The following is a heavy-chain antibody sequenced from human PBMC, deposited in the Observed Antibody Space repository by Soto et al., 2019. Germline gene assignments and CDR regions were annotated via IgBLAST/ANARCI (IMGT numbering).Heavy chain of an antibody. J-gene: IGHJ4*02. CDR1: GFSPNSYD. D-gene: IGHD2-2*01. V-gene: IGHV3-23*01. Sequence: PGGSLRLSCEVSGFSPNSYDMSWVRQAPGKGLEWVSTIRKSGDDTYYAEYVKGRFTISRDNSKHTLYIQLNRLTAEDTAMYYCAKDGTSWNGGGYWGQGILVTVSS. CDR3: AKDGTSWNGGGY. CDR2: IRKSGDDT.